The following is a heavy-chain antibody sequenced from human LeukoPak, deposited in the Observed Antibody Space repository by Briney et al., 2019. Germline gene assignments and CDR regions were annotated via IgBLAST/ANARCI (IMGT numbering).Heavy chain of an antibody. D-gene: IGHD5-18*01. J-gene: IGHJ4*02. V-gene: IGHV3-30*02. Sequence: PGGSLRLSCATSGFTFSTFWMHWVRQAPGKGLEWVAFIRYDGNNKHYADSVEGRFTVSRDNTKNTLYLQMNSLRAEDTAVYHCVRELREYSYGTFNFWGLGTLVTVSS. CDR2: IRYDGNNK. CDR1: GFTFSTFW. CDR3: VRELREYSYGTFNF.